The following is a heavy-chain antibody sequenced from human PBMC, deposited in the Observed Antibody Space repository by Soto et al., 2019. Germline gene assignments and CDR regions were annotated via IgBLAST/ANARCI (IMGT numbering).Heavy chain of an antibody. J-gene: IGHJ4*02. Sequence: SETLSLTCAVYGGSFSGYYWSWVRQPPGKGLEWIGEIFHSGSTYYNPSLKTRVTISVDKSKNHFSLKLSSVTAADTAVYYCARVYSGSYSDYWGQGTLVTVSS. V-gene: IGHV4-34*12. CDR1: GGSFSGYY. D-gene: IGHD1-26*01. CDR3: ARVYSGSYSDY. CDR2: IFHSGST.